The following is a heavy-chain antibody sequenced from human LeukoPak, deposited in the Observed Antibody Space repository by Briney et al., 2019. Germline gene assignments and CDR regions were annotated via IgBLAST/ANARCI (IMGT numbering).Heavy chain of an antibody. CDR2: IYYSGST. CDR1: GGSISSGGYY. CDR3: AREANYYDSSGYLFDY. Sequence: SETLSLTCTVSGGSISSGGYYWSWIRQHPGKGLEWIGYIYYSGSTYYNPSLKSRVTISVDTSKNQFSLKLSSVTAADTAVYYCAREANYYDSSGYLFDYWGQGTLVTVSS. D-gene: IGHD3-22*01. J-gene: IGHJ4*02. V-gene: IGHV4-31*03.